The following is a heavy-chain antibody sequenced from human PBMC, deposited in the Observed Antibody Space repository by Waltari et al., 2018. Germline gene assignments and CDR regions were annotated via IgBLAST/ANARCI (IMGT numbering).Heavy chain of an antibody. D-gene: IGHD1-26*01. CDR1: GGSISSSSYY. J-gene: IGHJ4*02. CDR2: IYHSGST. CDR3: ARQEGASRSWNY. V-gene: IGHV4-39*01. Sequence: QLQLQESGPGLVKPSETLSLTCTVSGGSISSSSYYWGWIRQPPGKGLEWIGSIYHSGSTYYNPSLKSRVTISVDTSKNQFSLKLSSVTAADTAVYYCARQEGASRSWNYWGQGTLVIVSS.